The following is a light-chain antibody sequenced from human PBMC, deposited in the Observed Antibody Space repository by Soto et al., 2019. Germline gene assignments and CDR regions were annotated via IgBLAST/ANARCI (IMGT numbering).Light chain of an antibody. CDR1: QSVNSY. Sequence: EIVLTQSPATLSLSPGERATLSCRASQSVNSYLAWYQQKPGQAPRLLMYDASNRATGIPARFSGSGSGTDFNLTISSLEPEDFALYYCQQRSNWPRTFGQGTKVEIK. CDR3: QQRSNWPRT. V-gene: IGKV3-11*01. CDR2: DAS. J-gene: IGKJ1*01.